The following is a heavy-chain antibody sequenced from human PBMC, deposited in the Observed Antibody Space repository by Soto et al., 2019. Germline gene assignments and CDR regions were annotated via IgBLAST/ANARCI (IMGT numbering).Heavy chain of an antibody. CDR1: GGSISSATYY. V-gene: IGHV4-39*01. D-gene: IGHD2-2*01. J-gene: IGHJ4*02. CDR3: ARQATTSWSS. Sequence: PSETLSLTCTVSGGSISSATYYWGWIRQPPGKGLEWVGSIYYSGSTYYSPSLKSRVTISLDTSMNQFPLKLTSVSAADTAMYYCARQATTSWSSRGPGTLVTLS. CDR2: IYYSGST.